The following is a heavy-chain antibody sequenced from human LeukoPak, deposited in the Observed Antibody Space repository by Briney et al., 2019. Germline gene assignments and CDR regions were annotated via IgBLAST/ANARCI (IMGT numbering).Heavy chain of an antibody. CDR2: ISCNSGSI. J-gene: IGHJ4*02. Sequence: GGSLRLSCAASGFTFDDYAMHWVRQAPGKGLEWVSGISCNSGSIGYADSVKGRFTISRDNAKNSLYLQMNRLRAEDTALYYCAKDIREGIAAAGPFDYWGQGTLVTVSS. CDR1: GFTFDDYA. D-gene: IGHD6-13*01. CDR3: AKDIREGIAAAGPFDY. V-gene: IGHV3-9*01.